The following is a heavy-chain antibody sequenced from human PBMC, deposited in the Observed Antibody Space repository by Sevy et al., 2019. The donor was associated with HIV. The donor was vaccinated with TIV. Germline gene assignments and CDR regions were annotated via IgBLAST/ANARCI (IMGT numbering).Heavy chain of an antibody. Sequence: ASVKVSCKVSGYTLTELSMHWVRQVPGKGLEWMGSFDPEDDETIYAQKFQGRVTMTEDTSTDTAYMELSSLRSEDTAVYYSATTKHYYENSGDPFDYWGQGTLVTVSS. J-gene: IGHJ4*02. CDR2: FDPEDDET. CDR3: ATTKHYYENSGDPFDY. CDR1: GYTLTELS. V-gene: IGHV1-24*01. D-gene: IGHD3-22*01.